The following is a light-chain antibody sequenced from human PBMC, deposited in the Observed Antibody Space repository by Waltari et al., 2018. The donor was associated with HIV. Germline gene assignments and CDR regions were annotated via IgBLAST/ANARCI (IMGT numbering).Light chain of an antibody. CDR2: DIK. CDR3: ASNRLDYTLI. V-gene: IGLV2-14*03. Sequence: QSALPHPASVSGFLGHSINISCTGIITDSRFYQYLSWYQPHPGKIPRLVIFDIKNPPSRVSDLYDGSRSGNSASLTCSGIQSGDEANYNCASNRLDYTLIFGGGTKLTVL. CDR1: ITDSRFYQY. J-gene: IGLJ2*01.